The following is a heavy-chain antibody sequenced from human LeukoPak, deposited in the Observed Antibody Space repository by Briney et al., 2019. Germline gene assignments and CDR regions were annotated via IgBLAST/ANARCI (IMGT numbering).Heavy chain of an antibody. CDR1: GFTFKNYA. V-gene: IGHV3-23*01. J-gene: IGHJ3*02. CDR2: ISGNGRGDI. Sequence: GGSLRLSCAASGFTFKNYAMSWVRQAPGKGLEWVAAISGNGRGDIYYTDSVKGRFTISRDNSKNTLYLQMNSLRAEDTAVYYCARERWGDAFDIWGQGTMVTVSS. D-gene: IGHD3-16*01. CDR3: ARERWGDAFDI.